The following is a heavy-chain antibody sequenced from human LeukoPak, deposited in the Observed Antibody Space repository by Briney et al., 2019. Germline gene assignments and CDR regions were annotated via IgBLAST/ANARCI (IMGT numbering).Heavy chain of an antibody. CDR1: GFTFSSYG. J-gene: IGHJ4*02. Sequence: GGSLRLSCAASGFTFSSYGMHWVRQAPGKGLEWVAVISYDGSNKYYADSVKGRFTISRDNSKNTLYLQMNSLRAEDTAVYYCAKGGRIAARHIDYWVQGTLVTVSS. CDR3: AKGGRIAARHIDY. CDR2: ISYDGSNK. V-gene: IGHV3-30*18. D-gene: IGHD6-6*01.